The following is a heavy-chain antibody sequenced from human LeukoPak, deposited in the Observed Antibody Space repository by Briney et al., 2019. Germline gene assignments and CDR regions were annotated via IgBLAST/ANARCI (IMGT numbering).Heavy chain of an antibody. CDR1: GGSFSSYY. CDR2: INHSGST. Sequence: SETLSLTCAVYGGSFSSYYWSWIRQPPGKGLEWIGEINHSGSTNYNPSLKSRVTISVDTSKNQFSLKLSSVTAADTAVYYCAGPNFAAGMGYYFDYWGQGTLVTVSS. V-gene: IGHV4-34*01. D-gene: IGHD6-13*01. J-gene: IGHJ4*02. CDR3: AGPNFAAGMGYYFDY.